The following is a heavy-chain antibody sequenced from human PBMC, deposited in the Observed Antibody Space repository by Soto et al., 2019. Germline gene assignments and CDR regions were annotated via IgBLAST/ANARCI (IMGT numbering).Heavy chain of an antibody. CDR2: ISAFNGDT. CDR3: AREKVWQRMIPYE. V-gene: IGHV1-18*04. J-gene: IGHJ4*02. D-gene: IGHD6-25*01. CDR1: GYTFTSYG. Sequence: QVQLVQSGTEVKKPGASVNVSCKAFGYTFTSYGFSWVRQVAGQGLEWLGGISAFNGDTQYAQTMKGRLTVTTDTSTTTVHMELRSLRPADTAVYYWAREKVWQRMIPYEWGQGTLVTVS.